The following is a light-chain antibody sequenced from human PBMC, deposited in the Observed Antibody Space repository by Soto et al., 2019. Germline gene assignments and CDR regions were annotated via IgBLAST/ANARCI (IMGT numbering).Light chain of an antibody. CDR2: DVS. CDR3: SSYTTSSPVV. V-gene: IGLV2-14*03. Sequence: QSALTQPASVSGSPGQSITISCTGTSSDIGGYNYVSWDQQHPGKAPKLMIYDVSNRPSGVSIRFSGSKSGNTASLTISGLQAEDEADYYCSSYTTSSPVVFGGGTKLTVL. CDR1: SSDIGGYNY. J-gene: IGLJ2*01.